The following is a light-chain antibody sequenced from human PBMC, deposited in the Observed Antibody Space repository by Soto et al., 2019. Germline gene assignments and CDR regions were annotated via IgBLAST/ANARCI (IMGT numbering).Light chain of an antibody. J-gene: IGKJ1*01. CDR2: GTS. Sequence: EIVMTQSPATLSVSPGERATLSCRASESVSSNVAWYQQKPGQSPRLLIHGTSTMATGIPARFSGSGSGTEFTLTISSLQSEDSAVYYCQQHDNWPRTFGQGTKVDIK. V-gene: IGKV3-15*01. CDR3: QQHDNWPRT. CDR1: ESVSSN.